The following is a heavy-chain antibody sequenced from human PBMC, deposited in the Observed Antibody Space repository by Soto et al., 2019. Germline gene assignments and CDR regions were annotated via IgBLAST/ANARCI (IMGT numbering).Heavy chain of an antibody. Sequence: ASVKVSCMASGYTLTGYYMHWVRQAPGQGLEWMGWIKPNSGGTNYAQKFQGRVTLTRDTSIRTAYMALSRLRSDDTVLYYCAGGIVLMVHAHGHSGMDVWGQGTTVTVSS. J-gene: IGHJ6*02. D-gene: IGHD2-8*01. V-gene: IGHV1-2*02. CDR2: IKPNSGGT. CDR3: AGGIVLMVHAHGHSGMDV. CDR1: GYTLTGYY.